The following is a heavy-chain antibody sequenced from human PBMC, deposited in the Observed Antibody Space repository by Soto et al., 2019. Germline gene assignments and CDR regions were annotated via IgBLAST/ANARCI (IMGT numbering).Heavy chain of an antibody. CDR1: SGSISGYY. CDR2: IYSSGTT. CDR3: ARQASYDFWDGRFYYNYYMDV. D-gene: IGHD3-3*01. J-gene: IGHJ6*03. Sequence: QVQLQESGPGLVKPSETLSLSCTVSSGSISGYYWSWIRQPPGKGLEWIGSIYSSGTTYYNPSLKRRVTMSVATSKIQFSLNLSSVTAADTAVYYCARQASYDFWDGRFYYNYYMDVWGKGTPVTVSS. V-gene: IGHV4-59*08.